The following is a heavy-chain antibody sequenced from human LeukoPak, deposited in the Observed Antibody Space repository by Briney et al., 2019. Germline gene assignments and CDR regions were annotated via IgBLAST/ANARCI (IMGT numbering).Heavy chain of an antibody. CDR3: ARANSYSGSYLVYFDY. J-gene: IGHJ4*02. Sequence: GGSLRLSCAASGFNFDSYTMTWVRQAPGKGLEWVSYISSSGSTIYYADSVKGRFTISRDNAKNSLYLQMNSLRAEDTAVYYCARANSYSGSYLVYFDYWGQGTLVTVSS. V-gene: IGHV3-48*04. CDR1: GFNFDSYT. D-gene: IGHD1-26*01. CDR2: ISSSGSTI.